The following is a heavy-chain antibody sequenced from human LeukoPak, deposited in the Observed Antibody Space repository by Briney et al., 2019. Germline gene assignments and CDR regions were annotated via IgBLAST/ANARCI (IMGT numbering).Heavy chain of an antibody. CDR1: GGTFSSYA. CDR2: IIPIFGTA. CDR3: ARANYDFWSGHHGANWFDP. D-gene: IGHD3-3*01. J-gene: IGHJ5*02. V-gene: IGHV1-69*13. Sequence: SVKVSCKASGGTFSSYAISWVRQAPGQGLEWMGGIIPIFGTANYAQKFQGRVTITADESTSTAYMELSSLRSEDTAVYYCARANYDFWSGHHGANWFDPWGQGTLVTVSS.